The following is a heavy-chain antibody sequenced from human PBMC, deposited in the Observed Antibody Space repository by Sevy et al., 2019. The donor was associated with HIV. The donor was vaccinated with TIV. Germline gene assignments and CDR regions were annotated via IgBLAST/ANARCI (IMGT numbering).Heavy chain of an antibody. J-gene: IGHJ3*02. Sequence: GGSLRLSCVTSRFTFRNHAMHWVRQAPGKGLEWVAVISSDGAIKYYADSVKGRFTFSRDNSKSTLYLQMNSLRPEDTAMYYCAKSYSGSYYIPYDAFDMWGQGTMVTVSS. D-gene: IGHD1-26*01. CDR3: AKSYSGSYYIPYDAFDM. CDR1: RFTFRNHA. CDR2: ISSDGAIK. V-gene: IGHV3-30-3*02.